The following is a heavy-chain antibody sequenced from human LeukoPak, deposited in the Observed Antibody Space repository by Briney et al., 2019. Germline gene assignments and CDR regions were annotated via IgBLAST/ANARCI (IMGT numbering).Heavy chain of an antibody. J-gene: IGHJ4*02. CDR1: GGSFSGYY. CDR3: ARAPSDRSGYDSHRFDY. Sequence: PSETLSLTCAVYGGSFSGYYWSWIRQPPGKGLEWIGEINHSGSTNYNPSLKSRVTISVDTSKNQFSLKLSSVTAADTAVYYCARAPSDRSGYDSHRFDYWGQGTLVTVSS. D-gene: IGHD5-12*01. V-gene: IGHV4-34*01. CDR2: INHSGST.